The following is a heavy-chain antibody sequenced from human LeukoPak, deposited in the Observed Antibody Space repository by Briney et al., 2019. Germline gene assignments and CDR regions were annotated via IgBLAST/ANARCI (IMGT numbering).Heavy chain of an antibody. V-gene: IGHV1-2*02. CDR3: ARAGYSGYDLIPFDY. CDR2: INPNSGGT. CDR1: RYTFTGYY. D-gene: IGHD5-12*01. Sequence: ASMKVSCKASRYTFTGYYMHWVRQAPGQGLEWMGWINPNSGGTNYAQKFQGRVTMTRDTSISTAYMELSRLRSDDTAVYYCARAGYSGYDLIPFDYWGQGTLVTVSS. J-gene: IGHJ4*02.